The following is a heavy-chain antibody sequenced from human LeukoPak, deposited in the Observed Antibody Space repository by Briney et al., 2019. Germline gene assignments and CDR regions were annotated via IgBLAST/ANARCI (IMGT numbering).Heavy chain of an antibody. J-gene: IGHJ3*02. CDR2: ISSGGGAT. V-gene: IGHV3-23*01. CDR3: GRDVNYAFDI. CDR1: GFTFSSYA. Sequence: GGSLRLSCAASGFTFSSYAMNWVRQAPGKGLEWVSVISSGGGATSYAGSVKGRFTISRDNSKNTLLLQMNSLRDEDTAVYYCGRDVNYAFDIWGQGTMVTVSS.